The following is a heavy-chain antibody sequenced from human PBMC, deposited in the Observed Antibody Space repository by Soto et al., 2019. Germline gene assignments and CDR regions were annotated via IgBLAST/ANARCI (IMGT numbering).Heavy chain of an antibody. CDR2: ISYDGNLK. CDR1: GFTFSTYG. J-gene: IGHJ4*02. V-gene: IGHV3-30*03. CDR3: SRQQSQYYFDS. D-gene: IGHD6-13*01. Sequence: QVQLVESGGGVVQPGRSLRLSCVASGFTFSTYGIHWFRQAPGKEMEWVAVISYDGNLKYYADSVKGRFTLSRDNSKNTVYLQMNSVSPDDTALYSCSRQQSQYYFDSWGQGTMVTASS.